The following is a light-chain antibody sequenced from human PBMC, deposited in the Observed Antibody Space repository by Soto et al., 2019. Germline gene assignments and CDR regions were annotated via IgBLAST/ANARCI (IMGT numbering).Light chain of an antibody. CDR3: QQFAKSLYT. V-gene: IGKV3-20*01. CDR2: GAS. Sequence: ESVLTQSPGTLSLSPGERATLSCRASQSVSSTYLAWYQQKPGQAPRLLIYGASNRATGIPDRFSGSGSGTYFPLTIRRLEPEDFAVYYCQQFAKSLYTFGQGTKLEI. J-gene: IGKJ2*01. CDR1: QSVSSTY.